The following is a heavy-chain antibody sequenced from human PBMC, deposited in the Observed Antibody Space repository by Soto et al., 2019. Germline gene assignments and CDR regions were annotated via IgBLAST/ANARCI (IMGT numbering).Heavy chain of an antibody. D-gene: IGHD4-17*01. Sequence: SETLSLTCAVSGGSISSGGYAWSWIRQPPGKGLEWIGYIYHSGSTYYNPSLKSRVTISVDRSKNQFSLKLNSVTAADTAVYYCARGGSGHGDDNWFYPWGQGTLVTVSS. CDR1: GGSISSGGYA. V-gene: IGHV4-30-2*01. CDR2: IYHSGST. CDR3: ARGGSGHGDDNWFYP. J-gene: IGHJ5*02.